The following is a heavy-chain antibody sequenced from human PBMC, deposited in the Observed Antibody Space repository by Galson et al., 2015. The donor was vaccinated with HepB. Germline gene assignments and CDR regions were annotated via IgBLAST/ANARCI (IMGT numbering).Heavy chain of an antibody. V-gene: IGHV5-51*01. D-gene: IGHD6-19*01. Sequence: QSGAEVKKPGESLKISCNGSGYSFTSYWIGWVRQMPGKGLEWMGIIYPGDSDTRYSPSFQGQVTISADKSISTAYLQWSSLKASDTAMYYCARQGSGWYQGRPAADAFDIWGQGTMVTVSS. CDR2: IYPGDSDT. CDR1: GYSFTSYW. J-gene: IGHJ3*02. CDR3: ARQGSGWYQGRPAADAFDI.